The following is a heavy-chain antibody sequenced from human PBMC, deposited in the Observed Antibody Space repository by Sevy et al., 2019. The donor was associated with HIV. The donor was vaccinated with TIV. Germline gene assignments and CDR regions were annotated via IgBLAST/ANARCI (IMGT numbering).Heavy chain of an antibody. D-gene: IGHD3-22*01. J-gene: IGHJ4*01. CDR1: GFTFSSYA. CDR2: ISGSGGST. CDR3: AKPKWGDSGGYSGIFDY. V-gene: IGHV3-23*01. Sequence: GGSLRLSCAASGFTFSSYAMSWVRQAPGKGLEWVSAISGSGGSTYYADSVKGRFTISRDNSKNTLYLQMNSLRAEDTAVYYCAKPKWGDSGGYSGIFDYWGHGTLVTVSS.